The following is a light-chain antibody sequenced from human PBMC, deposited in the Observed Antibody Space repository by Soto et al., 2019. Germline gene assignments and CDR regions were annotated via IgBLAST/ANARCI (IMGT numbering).Light chain of an antibody. J-gene: IGKJ5*01. CDR1: QSISPY. V-gene: IGKV1-39*01. CDR2: AAS. Sequence: DIQITQSPPSLSASVGDRVTITCRASQSISPYLNWYQQKPGKAPKLLIYAASTLQSGVPSRFSGSGSGTDFTLIISSLQPEDFATFCCQQSYNIPITFGQGTRLEIK. CDR3: QQSYNIPIT.